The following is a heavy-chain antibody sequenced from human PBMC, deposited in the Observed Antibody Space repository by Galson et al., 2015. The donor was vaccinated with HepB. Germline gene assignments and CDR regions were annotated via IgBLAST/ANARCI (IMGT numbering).Heavy chain of an antibody. Sequence: SVKVSCKASGGTFSSYALSWVRQAPGEGLEWMGGIIPIFGTANYAQKFQGRVTITADESTSTAYMELSSLRSEDTAVYYCAREGCSSTSCYLGDDAFDIWGQGTMVTVSS. J-gene: IGHJ3*02. CDR1: GGTFSSYA. V-gene: IGHV1-69*13. D-gene: IGHD2-2*01. CDR2: IIPIFGTA. CDR3: AREGCSSTSCYLGDDAFDI.